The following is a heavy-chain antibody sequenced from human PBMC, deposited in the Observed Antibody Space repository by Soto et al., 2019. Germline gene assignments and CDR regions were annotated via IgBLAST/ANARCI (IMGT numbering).Heavy chain of an antibody. CDR3: AREGRRKKAGYNGLVSLGY. D-gene: IGHD2-2*02. CDR1: GSRFSNYV. CDR2: IIPIFNST. Sequence: QVQLVQSGAEVKTPGSSLKVSCKVSGSRFSNYVISWVRQAPGHGLEWLGRIIPIFNSTKYAQSFQGRVNITADKSTSTASLELSRLGSDDTAVYYWAREGRRKKAGYNGLVSLGYWGQGTLVTVSS. J-gene: IGHJ4*02. V-gene: IGHV1-69*06.